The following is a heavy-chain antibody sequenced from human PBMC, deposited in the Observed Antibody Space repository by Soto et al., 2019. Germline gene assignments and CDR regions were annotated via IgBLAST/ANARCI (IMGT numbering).Heavy chain of an antibody. V-gene: IGHV3-23*01. CDR3: AKEEGIQITIFGVRGAADAFDI. D-gene: IGHD3-3*01. CDR1: GFTFSSYA. J-gene: IGHJ3*02. CDR2: ISGSGGST. Sequence: PGGSLRLSCADSGFTFSSYAMSWVRQAPGKGLEWVSAISGSGGSTYYADSGKGRFTISRDNSKNTLYLQMNSLRAEDTAVYYCAKEEGIQITIFGVRGAADAFDIWGQGTIV.